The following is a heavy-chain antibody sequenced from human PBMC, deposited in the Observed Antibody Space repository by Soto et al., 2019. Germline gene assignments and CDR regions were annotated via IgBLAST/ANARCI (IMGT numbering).Heavy chain of an antibody. CDR1: GFSLSTAKMG. CDR3: ARMYTGSFVCRFDS. Sequence: QGTLKESGPVLMKPTETLTLTCTVSGFSLSTAKMGVSWIRQPPGKALEWLAHIFSNDEKSYSTSLKSRLTITKDTSKSQVVLTMTNMDPVDTATYYCARMYTGSFVCRFDSWGQGTLVTVSS. J-gene: IGHJ4*02. V-gene: IGHV2-26*01. D-gene: IGHD6-13*01. CDR2: IFSNDEK.